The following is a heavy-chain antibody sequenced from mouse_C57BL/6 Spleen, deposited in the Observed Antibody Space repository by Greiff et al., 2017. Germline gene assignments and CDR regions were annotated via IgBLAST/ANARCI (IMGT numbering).Heavy chain of an antibody. V-gene: IGHV1-85*01. D-gene: IGHD2-4*01. J-gene: IGHJ3*01. CDR1: GYTFTSYD. CDR3: ARSYDYDLAGFAY. CDR2: LYPRDGST. Sequence: QVQLKQSGPELVKPGASVKLSCKASGYTFTSYDINWVKQRPGQGLEWIGWLYPRDGSTKYNEKFKGKATLTVETSSSPAYMELHSLTSEESAVYFCARSYDYDLAGFAYWGQGTLVTVSA.